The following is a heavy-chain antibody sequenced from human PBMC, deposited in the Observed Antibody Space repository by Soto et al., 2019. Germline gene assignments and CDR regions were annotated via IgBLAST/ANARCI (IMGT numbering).Heavy chain of an antibody. CDR3: ARQREQWLVFGWFDP. CDR2: IYYSGST. J-gene: IGHJ5*02. V-gene: IGHV4-59*08. Sequence: SETLSLTCTVSGGSISSYYWSWIRQPPGKGLEWIGYIYYSGSTNYNPSLKSRVTISVDTSKNQFSLKLSSVTAADTAVYYCARQREQWLVFGWFDPWGQGTLVTVSS. D-gene: IGHD6-19*01. CDR1: GGSISSYY.